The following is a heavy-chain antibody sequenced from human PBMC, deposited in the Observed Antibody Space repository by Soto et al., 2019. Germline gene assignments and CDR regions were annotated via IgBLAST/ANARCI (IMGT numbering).Heavy chain of an antibody. J-gene: IGHJ4*02. D-gene: IGHD3-10*01. CDR2: IYYTGNA. V-gene: IGHV4-59*01. CDR1: GGSIGTYY. Sequence: QVQLQESGPGLVKPSETLSLTCTVSGGSIGTYYWHWIRQPPGKGLEWIAFIYYTGNAKHNPSLKSRVAISVHTSKNHFSLNLNSLTAADTAVYYCAGGRFGELSPFDYWGRGTLFTVSS. CDR3: AGGRFGELSPFDY.